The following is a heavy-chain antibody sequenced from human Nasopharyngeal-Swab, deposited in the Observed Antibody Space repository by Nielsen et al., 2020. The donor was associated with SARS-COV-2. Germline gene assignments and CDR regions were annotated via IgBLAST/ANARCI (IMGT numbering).Heavy chain of an antibody. CDR1: GGTFSSYA. CDR2: IIPIFGTA. V-gene: IGHV1-69*13. J-gene: IGHJ6*02. CDR3: ARDGDSLSRVAAATNYYYGMDV. D-gene: IGHD2-15*01. Sequence: SVKVSCKASGGTFSSYAISWVRQAPGQGLEWMGGIIPIFGTANYAQKFQGRVTITADESTSTAYMELSSLRSEDTAVYYCARDGDSLSRVAAATNYYYGMDVWGQGTTVTVSS.